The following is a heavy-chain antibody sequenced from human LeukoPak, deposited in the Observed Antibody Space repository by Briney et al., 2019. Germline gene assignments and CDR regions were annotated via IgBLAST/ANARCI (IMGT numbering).Heavy chain of an antibody. CDR2: IYSSGTT. J-gene: IGHJ5*02. V-gene: IGHV4-39*01. CDR3: ARQVGQMRFDP. D-gene: IGHD1-26*01. Sequence: SETLSLTCTVSGGSIGSSSYYWGWIRQPPGKGLEWIGSIYSSGTTYYNPSLKSRVTISVDTSKNQFSLKLPSVTAADTAVYYCARQVGQMRFDPWGQGTLVTVSS. CDR1: GGSIGSSSYY.